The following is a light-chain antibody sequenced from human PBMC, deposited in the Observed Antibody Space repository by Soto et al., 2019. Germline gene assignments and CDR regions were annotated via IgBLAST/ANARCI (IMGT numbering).Light chain of an antibody. Sequence: DIQMTQSPSSLSASVGDRVTITCQASQDISNYLNWYQQKPGKAPKLLIYDASNLETRVPSRFRGSGYGTDFTFTISILQPEDISSYYCQQYDNLPLTFGPGTQVHIK. CDR3: QQYDNLPLT. CDR1: QDISNY. V-gene: IGKV1-33*01. CDR2: DAS. J-gene: IGKJ3*01.